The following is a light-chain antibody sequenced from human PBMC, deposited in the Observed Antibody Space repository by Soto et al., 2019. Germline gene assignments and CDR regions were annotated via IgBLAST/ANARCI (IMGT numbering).Light chain of an antibody. CDR1: QSVSSIY. CDR3: QQYNNWPWT. V-gene: IGKV3D-15*01. Sequence: EIGLTQSPGTLSLSPGERATLSCRASQSVSSIYLAWYQQKPGQAPRLLIYGASSRATGIPDRFIGSGSGTEFTLTISSLQSEDFAVYYCQQYNNWPWTFGQGTKVDIK. CDR2: GAS. J-gene: IGKJ1*01.